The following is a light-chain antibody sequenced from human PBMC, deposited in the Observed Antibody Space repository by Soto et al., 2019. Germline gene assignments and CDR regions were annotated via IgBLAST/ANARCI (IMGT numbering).Light chain of an antibody. J-gene: IGKJ1*01. CDR2: RTS. Sequence: RVTTQSPATLSVSPGERATLSCRASQTVAGDLDWYQQKPGQAPRLLIYRTSTRATGIPARFSGSGSGTEFTLTIRSLQSEDFVVYYCQEYNGRSSFGQGTKVEIK. CDR3: QEYNGRSS. CDR1: QTVAGD. V-gene: IGKV3-15*01.